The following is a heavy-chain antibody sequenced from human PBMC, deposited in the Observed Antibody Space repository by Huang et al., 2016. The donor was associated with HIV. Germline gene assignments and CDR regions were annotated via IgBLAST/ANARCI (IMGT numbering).Heavy chain of an antibody. CDR3: ARIPTPSYYDPWSISSVDEDFFYFNMDL. CDR2: TKSGCPS. D-gene: IGHD3-3*01. CDR1: GASFRDYY. J-gene: IGHJ6*02. V-gene: IGHV4-34*02. Sequence: QVRLEQWGEGVVKPSETLSLTCAVYGASFRDYYWTWVRQSPVKGLQWIGGTKSGCPSNYNPIVQSRLTPPTYIVTNQFSLRLRAMTAADAAVYYCARIPTPSYYDPWSISSVDEDFFYFNMDLWGRGTAVTVSS.